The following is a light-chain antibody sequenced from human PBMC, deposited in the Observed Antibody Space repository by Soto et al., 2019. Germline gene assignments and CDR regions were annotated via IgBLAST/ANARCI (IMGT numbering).Light chain of an antibody. Sequence: EIMMTQSPAALSVSPGERATLSCRASQSVGSNLAWYQQQPGQAPRLLIFGASTRATGIPARFSGSGSGTEFTLTISSLQSEDFAVYYCQQYNDWPPWTFGQGNKVEIQ. CDR2: GAS. CDR3: QQYNDWPPWT. V-gene: IGKV3-15*01. J-gene: IGKJ1*01. CDR1: QSVGSN.